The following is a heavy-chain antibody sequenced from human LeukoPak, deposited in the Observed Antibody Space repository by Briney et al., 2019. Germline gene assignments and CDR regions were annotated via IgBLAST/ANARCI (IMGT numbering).Heavy chain of an antibody. V-gene: IGHV1-69*01. CDR2: IIPIFGTA. Sequence: SVKVSCKASGGTFSSYAISWVRQAPGRGLEWMGGIIPIFGTANYAQKFQGRVTITADESTSTAYMELSSLRSEDTAVYYCARWSYDILTGYPADYYGMDVWGQGTTVTVSS. J-gene: IGHJ6*02. D-gene: IGHD3-9*01. CDR3: ARWSYDILTGYPADYYGMDV. CDR1: GGTFSSYA.